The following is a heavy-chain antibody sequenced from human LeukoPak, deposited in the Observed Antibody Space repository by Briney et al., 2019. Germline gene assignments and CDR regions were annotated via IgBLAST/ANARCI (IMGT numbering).Heavy chain of an antibody. CDR2: ISSSSSTI. J-gene: IGHJ6*02. Sequence: PGGSLRLSCAASGFTFSSYSMNWVRQAPGKGLEWVSYISSSSSTIYYADSVKGRFTISRDNSKNTLYLQMNSLRAEDTAVYYCAKDPTTYYDFWSGYYTGLPYGMDVWGQGTTVTVSS. CDR1: GFTFSSYS. CDR3: AKDPTTYYDFWSGYYTGLPYGMDV. D-gene: IGHD3-3*01. V-gene: IGHV3-48*01.